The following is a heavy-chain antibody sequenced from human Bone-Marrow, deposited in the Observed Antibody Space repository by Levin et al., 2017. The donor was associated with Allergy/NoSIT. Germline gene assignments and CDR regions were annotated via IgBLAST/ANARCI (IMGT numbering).Heavy chain of an antibody. CDR1: GGSISSSSYY. J-gene: IGHJ4*02. CDR3: ARHERWEGRIDY. Sequence: TASETLSLTCTVSGGSISSSSYYWGWIRQPPGKGLEWIGSIYYSGSTYYNPSLKSRVTISVDTSKNQFSLKLSSVTAADTAVYYCARHERWEGRIDYWGQGTLVTVSS. V-gene: IGHV4-39*01. D-gene: IGHD1-26*01. CDR2: IYYSGST.